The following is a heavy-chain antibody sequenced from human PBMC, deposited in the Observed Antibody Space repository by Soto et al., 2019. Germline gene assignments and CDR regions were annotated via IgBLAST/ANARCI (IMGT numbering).Heavy chain of an antibody. CDR1: GASVSSNTAA. Sequence: PSPTLSLPCAISGASVSSNTAAWNWIRSSPSRGLECLARTYYSSNWRHDYALSVKSRVTVNPDTAKNHFALQLNSVTPDDTAVYYCPRRVAGNGFDLWGQGTLVTVSS. CDR3: PRRVAGNGFDL. V-gene: IGHV6-1*01. CDR2: TYYSSNWRH. J-gene: IGHJ5*02. D-gene: IGHD6-19*01.